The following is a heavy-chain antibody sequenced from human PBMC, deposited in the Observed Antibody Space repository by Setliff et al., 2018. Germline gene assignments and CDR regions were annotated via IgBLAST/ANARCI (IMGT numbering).Heavy chain of an antibody. CDR1: GYTFTDSF. J-gene: IGHJ4*02. CDR2: INPNRDDT. D-gene: IGHD3-22*01. V-gene: IGHV1-2*02. Sequence: GASVKVSCKASGYTFTDSFIHWVRQAPGQGFEWLGWINPNRDDTKYAQKFQHRILMAKDTSLNTVYVELSSLRSDDTAVYYCARSINGYQQRYDIWGQGALVTVSS. CDR3: ARSINGYQQRYDI.